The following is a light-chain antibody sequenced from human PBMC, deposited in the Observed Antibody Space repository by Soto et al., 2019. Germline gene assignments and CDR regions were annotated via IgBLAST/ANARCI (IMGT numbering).Light chain of an antibody. V-gene: IGLV2-8*01. Sequence: QSALTQPPSASGSPGQSVTISCTGTSSDVGGYNYVPWYQQDPGKAPKLIISEVSKRPSGVPDRFSGFKSGNTASLTVSGLQDEDEADYYCSSFAGNNNVVFGGGTKLTVL. CDR2: EVS. CDR1: SSDVGGYNY. J-gene: IGLJ2*01. CDR3: SSFAGNNNVV.